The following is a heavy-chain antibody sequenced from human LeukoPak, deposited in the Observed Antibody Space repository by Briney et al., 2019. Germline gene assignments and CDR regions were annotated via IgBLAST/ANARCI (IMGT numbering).Heavy chain of an antibody. Sequence: SVKVLCKVWGYIFPIYGLSWVTKAPGKACEGMGWISSYNCNTVYAQNLQGIVTMTTDTSTSTAYMELRSLTSDDTAVYYCARDQGYTSSPYYFDYWGQGSLVTVSS. CDR1: GYIFPIYG. CDR3: ARDQGYTSSPYYFDY. CDR2: ISSYNCNT. D-gene: IGHD6-13*01. V-gene: IGHV1-18*04. J-gene: IGHJ4*02.